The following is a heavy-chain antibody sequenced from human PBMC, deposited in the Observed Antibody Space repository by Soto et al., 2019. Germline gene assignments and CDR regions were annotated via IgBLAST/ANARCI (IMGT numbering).Heavy chain of an antibody. CDR2: IIPIFGKA. D-gene: IGHD5-12*01. CDR3: ARAGRIRWLQPYYFDY. Sequence: QVQLVQSGAEVKKPGSSVKVSCKASGGTFSSYAISWVRQAPGQGLDWMGGIIPIFGKANYAQKLQGRVTITADESTSTAYMELSSLRSEDTAVYYCARAGRIRWLQPYYFDYWGQGTLVTVSS. CDR1: GGTFSSYA. V-gene: IGHV1-69*12. J-gene: IGHJ4*02.